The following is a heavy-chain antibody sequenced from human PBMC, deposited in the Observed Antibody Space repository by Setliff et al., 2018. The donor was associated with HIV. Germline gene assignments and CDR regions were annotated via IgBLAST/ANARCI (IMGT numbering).Heavy chain of an antibody. D-gene: IGHD2-15*01. CDR2: VHYSGNT. Sequence: SETPSLTCSVSGVSMTNNYWTWIRQSPGKGLEWIGYVHYSGNTRYNPSLKSRVTISVDTSKNKFSLKLSSVTAADTAVYYCASEKVAWTVSDSFFEFWGQGVPVTVSS. CDR1: GVSMTNNY. V-gene: IGHV4-59*01. CDR3: ASEKVAWTVSDSFFEF. J-gene: IGHJ4*02.